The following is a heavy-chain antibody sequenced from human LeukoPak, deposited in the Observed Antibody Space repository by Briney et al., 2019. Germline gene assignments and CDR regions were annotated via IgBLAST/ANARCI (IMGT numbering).Heavy chain of an antibody. CDR1: GFTFSSNA. CDR3: SRLIIARTPYYFDF. J-gene: IGHJ4*02. CDR2: INYSGGST. V-gene: IGHV3-23*01. D-gene: IGHD2/OR15-2a*01. Sequence: PGGSLRLSCAASGFTFSSNAISWVRQAPGKGLEWVSGINYSGGSTYYADSVKGRFTISRDNSKDTLYLQMNNLRAEDTAVYYCSRLIIARTPYYFDFWGQGNLVTVSS.